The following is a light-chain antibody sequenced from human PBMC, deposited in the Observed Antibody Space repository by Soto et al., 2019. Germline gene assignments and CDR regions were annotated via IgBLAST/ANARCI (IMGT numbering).Light chain of an antibody. CDR2: AAS. Sequence: DIQMTQSTSSLSASVGDRVTITCRASQSISSYLNWYQQKPGKAPKVLIYAASSLQSGVPSRFSGSGSGTDFTLTISSLQPEDFATYYCQHSYSTPHTFGQGTKLEIK. CDR3: QHSYSTPHT. J-gene: IGKJ2*01. V-gene: IGKV1-39*01. CDR1: QSISSY.